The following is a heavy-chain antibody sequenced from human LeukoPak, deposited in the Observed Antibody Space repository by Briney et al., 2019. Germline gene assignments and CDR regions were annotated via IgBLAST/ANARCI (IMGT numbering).Heavy chain of an antibody. CDR3: ARADCSSSTCYLRRSWFDP. CDR2: ISTSSRYI. CDR1: GFTFSSYD. V-gene: IGHV3-21*01. J-gene: IGHJ5*02. Sequence: GGSLRLSCAASGFTFSSYDMNWVRRAPGKGLEWVSSISTSSRYIYYTDSVRGRFTISRDDAKNSLYLQMNSLRAEDTAVYYCARADCSSSTCYLRRSWFDPWGQGTLVTVSS. D-gene: IGHD2-2*01.